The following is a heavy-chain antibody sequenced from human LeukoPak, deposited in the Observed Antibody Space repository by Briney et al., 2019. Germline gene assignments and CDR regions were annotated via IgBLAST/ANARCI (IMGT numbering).Heavy chain of an antibody. CDR1: GFTFGNHY. J-gene: IGHJ6*02. V-gene: IGHV3-7*03. CDR2: INHNGNVN. Sequence: GGSLRLSCEASGFTFGNHYMSWVRQAPGKGLEWVASINHNGNVNYYVDSVKGRFTISRDNAKNSLYLQMSNLRAEDTAVYFCARGGGLDVWGQGATVTVSS. D-gene: IGHD3-16*01. CDR3: ARGGGLDV.